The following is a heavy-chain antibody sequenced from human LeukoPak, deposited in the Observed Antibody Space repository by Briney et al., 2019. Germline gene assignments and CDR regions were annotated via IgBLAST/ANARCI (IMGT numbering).Heavy chain of an antibody. V-gene: IGHV3-30*18. D-gene: IGHD3-10*01. CDR1: GFTFSRYG. CDR2: ISYDGSNK. CDR3: AKDPYYYGSGSIY. Sequence: GGSLRLSCAASGFTFSRYGMHWVRQAPGKGLEWVAVISYDGSNKYYADSVKGRFTISRDNSRNTLYLQMNSLRAEDTAVYYCAKDPYYYGSGSIYWGQGTLVTVSS. J-gene: IGHJ4*02.